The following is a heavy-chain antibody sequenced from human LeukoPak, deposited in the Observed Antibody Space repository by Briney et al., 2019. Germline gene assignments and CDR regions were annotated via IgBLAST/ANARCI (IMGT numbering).Heavy chain of an antibody. D-gene: IGHD3-10*01. Sequence: PGGSLRLSCAASGFTFSSYAMSWVRQAPGKGLEWVSAISGSGGSTYYADSVKGRFTISRDNSKNTLYLQMNSLRAEDTAVYYCAKAKGRAPNYYYYMDVWGKGTTVTVSS. CDR2: ISGSGGST. V-gene: IGHV3-23*01. J-gene: IGHJ6*03. CDR3: AKAKGRAPNYYYYMDV. CDR1: GFTFSSYA.